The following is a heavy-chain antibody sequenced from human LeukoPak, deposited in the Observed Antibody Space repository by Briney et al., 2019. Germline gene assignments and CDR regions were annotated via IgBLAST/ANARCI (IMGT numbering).Heavy chain of an antibody. CDR2: ISGSGGST. D-gene: IGHD4-11*01. CDR1: GFTFSSYA. V-gene: IGHV3-23*01. J-gene: IGHJ5*02. Sequence: PGGSLRLSCAASGFTFSSYAMSWVRQAPGKGLEWVSAISGSGGSTYYPNSVKRRFTISRDDSKNTLYLQMNSLRPEDTAVYYCAKLPLQDYRGNWFDTWGQGTLVTVSS. CDR3: AKLPLQDYRGNWFDT.